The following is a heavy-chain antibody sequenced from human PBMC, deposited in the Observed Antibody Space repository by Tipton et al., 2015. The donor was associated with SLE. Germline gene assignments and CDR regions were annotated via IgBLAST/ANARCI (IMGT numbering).Heavy chain of an antibody. J-gene: IGHJ4*02. CDR3: AKGGYCSGGSCYFDY. V-gene: IGHV3-9*01. CDR1: GFTFDDYS. D-gene: IGHD2-15*01. Sequence: SLRLSCAASGFTFDDYSMHWVRQAPGKGLEWVSGISWNSGSIAYADSVKGRFTISRDNAKNSLYLQMNSLRPEDTAFYYCAKGGYCSGGSCYFDYWGQGTLVTVSS. CDR2: ISWNSGSI.